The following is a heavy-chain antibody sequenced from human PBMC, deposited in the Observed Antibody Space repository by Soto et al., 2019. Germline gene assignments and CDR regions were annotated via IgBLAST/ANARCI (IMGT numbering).Heavy chain of an antibody. CDR3: ARASRFYDSSGYYLDY. CDR2: IWYDGSKK. CDR1: GFTFSSYG. V-gene: IGHV3-33*01. D-gene: IGHD3-22*01. Sequence: SLRLSCAASGFTFSSYGMHWVRQAPGKGLEWVAVIWYDGSKKYYADSVKDRFTISRDNSKNTLYLQMNSLRAEDTAVYYCARASRFYDSSGYYLDYWGQGTLVTVSS. J-gene: IGHJ4*02.